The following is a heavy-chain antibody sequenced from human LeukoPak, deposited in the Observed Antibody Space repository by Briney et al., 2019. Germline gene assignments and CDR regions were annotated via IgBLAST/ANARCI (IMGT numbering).Heavy chain of an antibody. CDR2: ISRSGSTK. CDR3: AKDAFPTGEYSPDY. J-gene: IGHJ4*02. V-gene: IGHV3-11*04. D-gene: IGHD6-6*01. CDR1: GFTFSDYN. Sequence: GGSLRLSCAASGFTFSDYNMRWIRQAPGKGLEWVSSISRSGSTKYYADSVKGRFTISRDNSKNTLYLQMNSLRAEDTAVYYCAKDAFPTGEYSPDYWGQGTLVTVSS.